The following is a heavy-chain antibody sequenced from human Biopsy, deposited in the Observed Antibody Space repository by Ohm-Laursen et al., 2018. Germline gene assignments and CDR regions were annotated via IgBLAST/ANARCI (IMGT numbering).Heavy chain of an antibody. CDR3: AKQGATILSSFDS. CDR1: GFTFSASA. Sequence: SLRLSCTASGFTFSASAVHWVRQASGKGLEWVSTITSSGGSTYFADSVKGRFTISRDNSKNRLYLQMNSLRGEDTAVYYCAKQGATILSSFDSWGQGTLVTVSS. V-gene: IGHV3-23*01. J-gene: IGHJ5*01. D-gene: IGHD3-9*01. CDR2: ITSSGGST.